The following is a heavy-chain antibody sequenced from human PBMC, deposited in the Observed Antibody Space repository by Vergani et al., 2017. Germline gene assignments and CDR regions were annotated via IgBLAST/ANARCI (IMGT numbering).Heavy chain of an antibody. J-gene: IGHJ1*01. V-gene: IGHV4-61*02. CDR1: GGSISSGSYY. CDR2: IYTSGST. CDR3: ARPNRRYCSGGSCYASRYFQH. Sequence: QVQLQESGPGLVKPLQTLSLTCTVSGGSISSGSYYWSWIRQPAGKGLEWIGRIYTSGSTNYNPSLKSRVTISVDTSKNQFSLKLSSVTAADTAVYYCARPNRRYCSGGSCYASRYFQHWGQGTLVTVSS. D-gene: IGHD2-15*01.